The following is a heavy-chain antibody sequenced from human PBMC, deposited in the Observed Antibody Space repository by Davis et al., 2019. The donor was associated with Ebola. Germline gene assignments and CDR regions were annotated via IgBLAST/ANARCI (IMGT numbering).Heavy chain of an antibody. CDR2: IGTRGDPT. Sequence: PGGSLRLSCAASGFTFSSYTMNWVRQAPGKGLEWVSYIGTRGDPTVYAESVKGRFTVSRDDANNSLSLLMNSLRDEDTAIYYCVRDYLFALDIWGQGTMVTVSS. J-gene: IGHJ3*02. CDR3: VRDYLFALDI. CDR1: GFTFSSYT. V-gene: IGHV3-48*02.